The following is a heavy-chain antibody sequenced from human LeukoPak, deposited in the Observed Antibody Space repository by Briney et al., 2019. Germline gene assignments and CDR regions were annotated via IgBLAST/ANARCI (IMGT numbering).Heavy chain of an antibody. CDR2: IMPIFGTA. D-gene: IGHD1-14*01. Sequence: GASVKVSCKASGGTFSSYAISWVRQAPGQGLEWMGGIMPIFGTANYAQKFQGRVTITADESTSTAYMELSSLRSEDTAVYYCARGAYLTGVDYWGQGTLVTVSS. J-gene: IGHJ4*02. CDR1: GGTFSSYA. CDR3: ARGAYLTGVDY. V-gene: IGHV1-69*13.